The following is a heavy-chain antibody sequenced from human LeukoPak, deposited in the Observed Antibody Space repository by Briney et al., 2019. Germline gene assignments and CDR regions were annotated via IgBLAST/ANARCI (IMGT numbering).Heavy chain of an antibody. D-gene: IGHD2-2*01. CDR2: IYPGDSDT. CDR1: GYRFTSYW. Sequence: GESLKISCQGSGYRFTSYWIGWVRQMPGKGLEWMGIIYPGDSDTRYSPSFQGQVTMSADKSISTAYLQWSSLKASDTAMYYCAREYCTSTRCQVLQYGFDVWGQGTMVTVSS. J-gene: IGHJ3*01. V-gene: IGHV5-51*01. CDR3: AREYCTSTRCQVLQYGFDV.